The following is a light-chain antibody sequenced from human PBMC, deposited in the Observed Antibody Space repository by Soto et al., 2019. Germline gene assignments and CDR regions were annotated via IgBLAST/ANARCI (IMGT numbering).Light chain of an antibody. CDR1: SSDVGDYNY. V-gene: IGLV2-8*01. J-gene: IGLJ2*01. CDR2: EVS. CDR3: SSYAGSNNFGV. Sequence: QSALTQPTSASGSPGQSVTISCTGTSSDVGDYNYVSWYQHHPGKAPKLMIYEVSKRPSGVPDRFSGSKSGNTASLTVSGLQAEDEADYYCSSYAGSNNFGVFGGGTKVTVL.